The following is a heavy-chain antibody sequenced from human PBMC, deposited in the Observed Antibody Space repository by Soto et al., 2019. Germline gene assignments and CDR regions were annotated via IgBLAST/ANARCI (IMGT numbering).Heavy chain of an antibody. CDR3: ARRGGGYSYGWSLDYYYYYYMDV. CDR2: MNPNSGNT. D-gene: IGHD5-18*01. J-gene: IGHJ6*03. Sequence: GASVKVSCKASGYTFTSYDINWVRQATGQGLEWMGWMNPNSGNTGYAQKFQGRVTMTRNTSISTAYMELSSLRSEDTAVYYCARRGGGYSYGWSLDYYYYYYMDVWGKGTTVTVSS. V-gene: IGHV1-8*01. CDR1: GYTFTSYD.